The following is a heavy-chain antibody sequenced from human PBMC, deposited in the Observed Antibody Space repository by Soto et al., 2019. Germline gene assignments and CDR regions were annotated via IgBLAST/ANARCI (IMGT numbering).Heavy chain of an antibody. V-gene: IGHV3-30-3*01. J-gene: IGHJ4*02. CDR1: GFTFSSYA. CDR3: AIGPVGGKLGY. CDR2: ISYDGSNK. D-gene: IGHD6-19*01. Sequence: QVQLVESGGGVVQPGMSLRLSCAASGFTFSSYAMHWVRQAPGKGLEWVAVISYDGSNKYYADSVKGRFTISRDNSKNTLYRQMDSLRAEDTAVYCSAIGPVGGKLGYWGQGTLVTVSS.